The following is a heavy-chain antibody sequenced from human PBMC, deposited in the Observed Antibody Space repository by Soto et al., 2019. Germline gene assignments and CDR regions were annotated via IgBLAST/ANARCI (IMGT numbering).Heavy chain of an antibody. CDR2: ISSNGGST. J-gene: IGHJ6*02. CDR1: GFTFSSYA. Sequence: PGGSLRLSCSASGFTFSSYAMHWVRQAPGKGLEYVSAISSNGGSTYYADSVKGRFTISRDNSKNTLYLQMSSLRAEDTAVYYCVKDRDDFWNGTPTYYYGMDVWGQGTTVTVSS. D-gene: IGHD3-3*01. V-gene: IGHV3-64D*06. CDR3: VKDRDDFWNGTPTYYYGMDV.